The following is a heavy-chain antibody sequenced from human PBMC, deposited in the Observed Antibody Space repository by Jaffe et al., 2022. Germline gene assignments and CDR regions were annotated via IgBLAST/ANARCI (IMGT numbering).Heavy chain of an antibody. CDR1: GFTFSSYW. D-gene: IGHD3-3*01. CDR3: ARNYYDFWSGYYTYFDY. V-gene: IGHV3-7*01. CDR2: IKQDGSEK. Sequence: EVQLVESGGGLVQPGGSLRLSCAASGFTFSSYWMSWVRQAPGKGLEWVANIKQDGSEKYYVDSVKGRFTISRDNAKNSLYLQMNSLRAEDTAVYYCARNYYDFWSGYYTYFDYWGQGTLVTVSS. J-gene: IGHJ4*02.